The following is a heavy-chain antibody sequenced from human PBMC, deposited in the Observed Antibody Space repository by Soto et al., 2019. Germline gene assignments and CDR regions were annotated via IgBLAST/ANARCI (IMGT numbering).Heavy chain of an antibody. CDR3: ARLPGATGYYFFYCGMDV. CDR2: INHSGST. V-gene: IGHV4-34*01. Sequence: PSETLSLTCAVYGESFSGYYWSWIRQPPGTGLEWIGEINHSGSTNYNPSLKSRVTISVDTSKNHFSLKLSSVTAADTAVYYCARLPGATGYYFFYCGMDVWGEGTKV. D-gene: IGHD1-26*01. J-gene: IGHJ6*02. CDR1: GESFSGYY.